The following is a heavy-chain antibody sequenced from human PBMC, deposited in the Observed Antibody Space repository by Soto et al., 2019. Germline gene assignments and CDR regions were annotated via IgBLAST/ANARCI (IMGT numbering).Heavy chain of an antibody. D-gene: IGHD7-27*01. J-gene: IGHJ4*02. CDR2: INHSGST. CDR1: GGSFSGYY. Sequence: QVQLQQWGAGLLKPSETLSLTCAVYGGSFSGYYWSWIRQPPGKGLEWIGEINHSGSTNYNPSLXSRVXIXPDTSKTQFSLKLSSVTAADTAVYYCARGWGRIFDYWGQGTLVTVSS. V-gene: IGHV4-34*01. CDR3: ARGWGRIFDY.